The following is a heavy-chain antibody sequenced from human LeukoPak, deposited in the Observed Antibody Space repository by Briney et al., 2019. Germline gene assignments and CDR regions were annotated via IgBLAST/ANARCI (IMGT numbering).Heavy chain of an antibody. CDR2: IIPIFGTA. D-gene: IGHD3-10*01. V-gene: IGHV1-69*01. Sequence: ASVKVSCKASGGTFSSYAISWVRQAPGQGLEWMGGIIPIFGTANYAQKFQGRVTITADESTSTAYMELSSLRSEDTAVYYCARVVRGVERAYYCYYGMDVWGQGTTVTVSS. CDR3: ARVVRGVERAYYCYYGMDV. CDR1: GGTFSSYA. J-gene: IGHJ6*02.